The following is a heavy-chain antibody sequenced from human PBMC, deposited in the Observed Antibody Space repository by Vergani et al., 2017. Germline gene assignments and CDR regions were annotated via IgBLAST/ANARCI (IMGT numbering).Heavy chain of an antibody. CDR3: VFGRLRLVEDDYFNY. Sequence: QVHLVQSGHEVRKPGSSVKVSCKASGGTFSSSAISWVRQAPGQGLEWMGRLVPIIGTPNYAQKFQGRVTLGADESTSTAYMELTSLGSEDTAIYYCVFGRLRLVEDDYFNYWGQGTLVTVSS. CDR1: GGTFSSSA. V-gene: IGHV1-69*11. J-gene: IGHJ4*02. CDR2: LVPIIGTP. D-gene: IGHD3-3*01.